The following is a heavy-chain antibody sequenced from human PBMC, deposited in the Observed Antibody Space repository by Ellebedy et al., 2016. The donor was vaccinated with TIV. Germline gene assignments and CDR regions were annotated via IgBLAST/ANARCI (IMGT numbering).Heavy chain of an antibody. CDR3: VSAARGSNCCEAY. J-gene: IGHJ4*02. CDR2: INQVGNEK. V-gene: IGHV3-7*03. CDR1: GFTFSSFW. D-gene: IGHD2-21*01. Sequence: PGGSLRLSFGAPGFTFSSFWMGWVRRAPGKGLEWVATINQVGNEKYYVDSVKGRFTISRDNARTSLYLKMNNLRAEETAVYSCVSAARGSNCCEAYWGQGTLVTVSS.